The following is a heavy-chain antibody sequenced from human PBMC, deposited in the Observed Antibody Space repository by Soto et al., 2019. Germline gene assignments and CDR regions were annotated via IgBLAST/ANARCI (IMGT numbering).Heavy chain of an antibody. CDR2: FSGGGGGT. Sequence: EVQRLDSGGGLVQPGGSLRLSCAVSGFTLSDYGVTWVRQAPGKGLEWVSGFSGGGGGTFYADSVKGRFTISRDDSKNTAYLQMNGLGVEDTAVYYCVRWNGCGDHWGQGTLVTVSS. CDR3: VRWNGCGDH. J-gene: IGHJ4*02. CDR1: GFTLSDYG. D-gene: IGHD1-1*01. V-gene: IGHV3-23*01.